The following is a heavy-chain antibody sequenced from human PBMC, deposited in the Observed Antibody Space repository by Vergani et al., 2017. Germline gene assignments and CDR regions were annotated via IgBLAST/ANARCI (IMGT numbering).Heavy chain of an antibody. D-gene: IGHD3-10*01. Sequence: QVQPVESGGGVVQPGRSLRLSCAASGFTFSSYGMHRVRPAPGKGLEWVAVISYAGSNKYYADSVEGRFTISRDNSKNTLYLQMNSLRAEDTAVYYCAKEAGYYYYYYYMDVWGKGTTVTVSS. CDR2: ISYAGSNK. CDR3: AKEAGYYYYYYYMDV. CDR1: GFTFSSYG. V-gene: IGHV3-30*18. J-gene: IGHJ6*03.